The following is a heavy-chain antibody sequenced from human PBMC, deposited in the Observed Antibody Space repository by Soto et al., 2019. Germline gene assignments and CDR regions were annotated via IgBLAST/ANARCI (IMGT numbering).Heavy chain of an antibody. CDR2: VSPPFRTS. V-gene: IGHV1-69*01. CDR1: GVSFNNNG. D-gene: IGHD3-10*01. Sequence: QVQLVQSGAEVKKPGSSVKVSCKTSGVSFNNNGIGWVRQAPGHGLEWMGGVSPPFRTSNYARKFQGRISITADASTGTGNMELSSLTSEDTAQYYCARVLYYGSGSYSPYGMDVWGQGTTVTVS. CDR3: ARVLYYGSGSYSPYGMDV. J-gene: IGHJ6*02.